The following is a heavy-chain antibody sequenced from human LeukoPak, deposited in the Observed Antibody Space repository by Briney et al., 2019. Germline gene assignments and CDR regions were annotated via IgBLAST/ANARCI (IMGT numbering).Heavy chain of an antibody. CDR1: GYTFTGYY. Sequence: ASVKASCKASGYTFTGYYMHWVRQAPGQGLEWMGWINPNSGGTNYAQKFQGRVTMTRDTSISTAYMELSRLRSDDTAVYYCARGLGPISWFDPWGQGTLVTVSS. CDR3: ARGLGPISWFDP. D-gene: IGHD2-21*01. V-gene: IGHV1-2*02. CDR2: INPNSGGT. J-gene: IGHJ5*02.